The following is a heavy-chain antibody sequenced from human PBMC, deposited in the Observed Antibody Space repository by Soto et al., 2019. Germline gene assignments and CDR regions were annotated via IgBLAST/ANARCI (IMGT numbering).Heavy chain of an antibody. J-gene: IGHJ6*02. CDR2: ISAYNGNT. V-gene: IGHV1-18*01. Sequence: QVQLVQSGAEVKKPGASVKVSCKASGYTFTSYGISWVRQAPGQGLECMGWISAYNGNTNYAQKLQGRVTMTTDTSTSTAYMELRSLRSDDTAVYYCAREVAPRYYYYYYGMDVWGQGTTVTVSS. CDR1: GYTFTSYG. CDR3: AREVAPRYYYYYYGMDV.